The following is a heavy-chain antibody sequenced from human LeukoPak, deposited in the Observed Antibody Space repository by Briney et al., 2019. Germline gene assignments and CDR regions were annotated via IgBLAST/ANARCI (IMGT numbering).Heavy chain of an antibody. D-gene: IGHD6-13*01. J-gene: IGHJ4*02. CDR1: GGSFSGYD. CDR3: VSEERSSWLQTYDY. CDR2: INYSGST. Sequence: SETLSLTCAAYGGSFSGYDWSWIRQPPGKGLEWIGQINYSGSTNYNPSLKSRVTISVDTSKNQFSLKLSSVTAADTAVYYCVSEERSSWLQTYDYWGQGTLVTVSS. V-gene: IGHV4-34*01.